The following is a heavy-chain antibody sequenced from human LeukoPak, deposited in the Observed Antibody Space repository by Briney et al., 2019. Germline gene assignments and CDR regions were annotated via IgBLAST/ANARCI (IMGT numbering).Heavy chain of an antibody. CDR3: ARSPFEGSSWCRPRYYYYYMDV. Sequence: SETLSLTCAVYGGSFSGYYWSWIRQPPGKGLEWIGEINHSGSTNYNPSLKSRVTISVDTSKNQFSLKLSSVTAADTAVYYCARSPFEGSSWCRPRYYYYYMDVWGKGTTVTVSS. D-gene: IGHD6-13*01. V-gene: IGHV4-34*01. CDR1: GGSFSGYY. CDR2: INHSGST. J-gene: IGHJ6*03.